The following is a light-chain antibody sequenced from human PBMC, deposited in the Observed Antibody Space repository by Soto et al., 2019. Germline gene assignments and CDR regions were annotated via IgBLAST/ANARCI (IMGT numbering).Light chain of an antibody. V-gene: IGLV1-40*01. Sequence: QSVLTQPPSVSAAPGQKVTISCSGSSSNIGNNYVSWYQHLPGTAPKLLIYDNNNRPSGVPDRFSGSKPGTLASLAITGLQAEDEAVYYCQSHDSRLSHSVFGGGTKLTVL. CDR2: DNN. CDR3: QSHDSRLSHSV. J-gene: IGLJ2*01. CDR1: SSNIGNNY.